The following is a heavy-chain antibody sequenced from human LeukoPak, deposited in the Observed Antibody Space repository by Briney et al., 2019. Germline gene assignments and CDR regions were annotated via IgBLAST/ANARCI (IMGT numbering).Heavy chain of an antibody. CDR1: GFTFSTYS. V-gene: IGHV3-23*01. CDR2: ISGSGGNT. D-gene: IGHD6-13*01. Sequence: GGSLRLSCAASGFTFSTYSMTWVRQAPGKGLEWVSAISGSGGNTYYADSVKGRFTISRDSSKNTLYLQMNSLRAEDTALYYCAKGRAAAYYFDYWGQGTLVTVSS. J-gene: IGHJ4*02. CDR3: AKGRAAAYYFDY.